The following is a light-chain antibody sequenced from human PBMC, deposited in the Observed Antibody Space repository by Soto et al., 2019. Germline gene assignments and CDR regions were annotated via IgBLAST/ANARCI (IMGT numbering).Light chain of an antibody. CDR3: QQYGSSPPNT. J-gene: IGKJ2*01. V-gene: IGKV3-20*01. CDR1: QSVSSSY. Sequence: EIVLTQSPGTLSLSPGERATLSCRASQSVSSSYLAWYQQKPGQAPRLLIYGASSRATGIPDRFSGSGSGTDFTLTMSRLEPEDFAVYYCQQYGSSPPNTFGQGTKLEIK. CDR2: GAS.